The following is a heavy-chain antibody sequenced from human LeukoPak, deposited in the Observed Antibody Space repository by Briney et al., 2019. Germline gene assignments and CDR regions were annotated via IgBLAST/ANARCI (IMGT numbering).Heavy chain of an antibody. CDR3: ARLLPGDYYYMDV. D-gene: IGHD3-22*01. CDR2: IYYSGST. J-gene: IGHJ6*03. Sequence: PSETLSLTCTVSGGSISSYYWSWTRQPPGKGLEWIGYIYYSGSTNYNPSLKSRVTISVDTSKNQFSLKLSSVTAADTAVYYCARLLPGDYYYMDVWGKGTTVTVSS. V-gene: IGHV4-59*01. CDR1: GGSISSYY.